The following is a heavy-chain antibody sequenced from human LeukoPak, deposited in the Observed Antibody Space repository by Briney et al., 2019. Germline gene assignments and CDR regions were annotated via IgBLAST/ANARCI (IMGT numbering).Heavy chain of an antibody. D-gene: IGHD6-13*01. V-gene: IGHV1-24*01. CDR1: GYTLTELS. CDR2: FDPEDGET. J-gene: IGHJ4*02. Sequence: GASVKVSCKVPGYTLTELSMHWVRQAPGKGLEWMGGFDPEDGETIYAQKFQGRVTMTEDTSTDTAYMELSSLRSEDTAVYYCATWGIAAAGRNFDYWGQGTLVTVSS. CDR3: ATWGIAAAGRNFDY.